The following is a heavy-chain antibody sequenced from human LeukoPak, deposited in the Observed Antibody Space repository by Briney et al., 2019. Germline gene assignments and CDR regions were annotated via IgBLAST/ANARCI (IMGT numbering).Heavy chain of an antibody. CDR3: AKDIGISGSYPYFDY. D-gene: IGHD1-26*01. CDR1: GFTFRRYA. V-gene: IGHV3-9*01. J-gene: IGHJ4*02. Sequence: PGGSLRLSCAASGFTFRRYAMSWVRQAPGKGLEWVSGISWNSGSIGYADSVKGRFTISRDNAKNSLYLQMNSLRAEDTALYYCAKDIGISGSYPYFDYWGQGTLVTVSS. CDR2: ISWNSGSI.